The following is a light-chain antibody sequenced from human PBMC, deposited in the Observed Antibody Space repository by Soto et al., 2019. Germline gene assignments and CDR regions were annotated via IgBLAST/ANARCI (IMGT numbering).Light chain of an antibody. CDR3: QQYDNLPIT. V-gene: IGKV1-33*01. J-gene: IGKJ4*01. CDR2: DAS. CDR1: QAISNY. Sequence: DIQMTQSPSSLSASVGDRVTITCQASQAISNYLNWYQQKPGKAPKLLIYDASNLETGVPSRFSGSGSGTDFTFTISSLQPEDIATYYWQQYDNLPITFGGGTKVEIK.